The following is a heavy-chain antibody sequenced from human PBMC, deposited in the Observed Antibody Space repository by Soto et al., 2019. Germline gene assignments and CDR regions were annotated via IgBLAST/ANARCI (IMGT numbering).Heavy chain of an antibody. Sequence: SETLSLTCAVYGGSFSGYYWSWIRQPPGKGLEWIGEINHSGSTNYNPSLKSRVTISVDTSKNQFSLRLSSVTAADTAVYYCARITGTTGYYYYGMDVWGQGTTVT. D-gene: IGHD1-7*01. CDR3: ARITGTTGYYYYGMDV. J-gene: IGHJ6*02. CDR2: INHSGST. CDR1: GGSFSGYY. V-gene: IGHV4-34*01.